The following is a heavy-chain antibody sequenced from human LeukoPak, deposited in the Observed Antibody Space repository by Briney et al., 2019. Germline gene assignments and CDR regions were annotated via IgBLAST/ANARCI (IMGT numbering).Heavy chain of an antibody. Sequence: ASVKVSCKASGYTFTGYYMHWVRQAPGQGLEWMGWINPNSGGTNYAQKFQGRVTMTRDTSISTAYMELSRLRSDDTAVYYCARVRVLLWFASHDAFDIWGQGTMVTVSS. V-gene: IGHV1-2*02. D-gene: IGHD3-10*01. J-gene: IGHJ3*02. CDR1: GYTFTGYY. CDR3: ARVRVLLWFASHDAFDI. CDR2: INPNSGGT.